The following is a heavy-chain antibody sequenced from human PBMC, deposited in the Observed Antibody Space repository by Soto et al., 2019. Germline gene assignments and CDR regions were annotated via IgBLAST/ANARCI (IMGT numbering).Heavy chain of an antibody. D-gene: IGHD4-17*01. CDR2: INHSGST. CDR3: ARGGGDYGDWGGGIYYYYGMDV. CDR1: GGSFSGYY. Sequence: SETLSLTCAVYGGSFSGYYWSWMRQPPGKGLEWIGEINHSGSTNYNPSLKSRVTISVDTSKNQFSLKLSSVTAADTAVYYCARGGGDYGDWGGGIYYYYGMDVWGQGTTVTVSS. J-gene: IGHJ6*02. V-gene: IGHV4-34*01.